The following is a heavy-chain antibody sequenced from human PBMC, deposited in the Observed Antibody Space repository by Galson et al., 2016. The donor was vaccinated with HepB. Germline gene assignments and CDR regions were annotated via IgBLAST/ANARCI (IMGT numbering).Heavy chain of an antibody. CDR1: GGSFNGYY. D-gene: IGHD6-13*01. J-gene: IGHJ5*02. V-gene: IGHV4-59*01. CDR3: AREEERQLVRRFDP. Sequence: ETLSLTCTVSGGSFNGYYWSWIRQPPGKGLEWIGYIYYSGSTNYNPSLKSRVTISVDTSKNQFSLKLTSVTAADTAFYYCAREEERQLVRRFDPWGQGTLVTVSS. CDR2: IYYSGST.